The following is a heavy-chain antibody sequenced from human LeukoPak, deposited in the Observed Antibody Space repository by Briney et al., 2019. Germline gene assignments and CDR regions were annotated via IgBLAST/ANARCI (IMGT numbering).Heavy chain of an antibody. CDR2: INHSGST. V-gene: IGHV4-34*01. CDR1: GGSFSGYY. CDR3: ASRSASYGSPMTGYFDY. D-gene: IGHD6-13*01. Sequence: SETLSLTCAVYGGSFSGYYWSWIRQPPGKGLEWIGEINHSGSTNYNPSLKSRVTISVDTSKNQFSLKLSSVTAADTAVYYCASRSASYGSPMTGYFDYWGQGTLVTVSS. J-gene: IGHJ4*02.